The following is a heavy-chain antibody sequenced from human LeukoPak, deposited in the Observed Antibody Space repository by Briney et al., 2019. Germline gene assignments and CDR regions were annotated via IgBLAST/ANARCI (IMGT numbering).Heavy chain of an antibody. J-gene: IGHJ4*02. Sequence: PGGSLRLSCVASGFTFSSNGMHWVRQAPSKGLEWVTFIQYDGSKKYYADSVKGRFTISRDNSKNTLYLEMNSLRAEDTAVYYCAKDIGSYYDYWGQGILVTVSS. D-gene: IGHD3-10*01. CDR1: GFTFSSNG. CDR2: IQYDGSKK. V-gene: IGHV3-30*02. CDR3: AKDIGSYYDY.